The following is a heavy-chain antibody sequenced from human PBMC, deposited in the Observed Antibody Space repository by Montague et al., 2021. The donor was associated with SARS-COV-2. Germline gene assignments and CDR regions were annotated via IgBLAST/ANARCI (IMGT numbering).Heavy chain of an antibody. J-gene: IGHJ4*02. CDR2: IYSNGST. CDR3: ARHTRGWQPFDY. D-gene: IGHD6-19*01. V-gene: IGHV4-61*08. CDR1: GFSLSTSGVG. Sequence: LVKPTQTLTLTCTFSGFSLSTSGVGVAWIRQPPGKGLEWIGEIYSNGSTNYNPSLKSRVTISMDTSKSQFSLRLTSVTAADTAVYYCARHTRGWQPFDYRGQGTLVTVSS.